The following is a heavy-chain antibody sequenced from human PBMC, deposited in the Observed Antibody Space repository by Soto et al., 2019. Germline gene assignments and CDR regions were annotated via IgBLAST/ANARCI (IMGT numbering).Heavy chain of an antibody. J-gene: IGHJ4*02. D-gene: IGHD3-3*01. V-gene: IGHV4-34*01. CDR3: ATGVDSLSGYLF. CDR1: DGSCDGYY. Sequence: SETLSLTCALYDGSCDGYYCCWIRQSPGKGLEWIGEIHHSGSTKYNPSLKSRVSLSVDTSTKQFSLKMTSMTAADRGVFYFATGVDSLSGYLFWGQAIPVTVSS. CDR2: IHHSGST.